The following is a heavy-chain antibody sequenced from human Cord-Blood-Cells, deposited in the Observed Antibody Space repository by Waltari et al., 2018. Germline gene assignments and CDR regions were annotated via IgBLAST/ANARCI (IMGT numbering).Heavy chain of an antibody. CDR1: GFTVSSNY. CDR3: ARVGYGDYVEY. V-gene: IGHV3-53*01. J-gene: IGHJ4*02. Sequence: EVQLVESGGGLIQHGGSLRLSCAASGFTVSSNYMSWVSQAPGKGVEWFSVSYRGGSTYFADSVKVRFTISRDNSKNTLYLQMNSRRAEDTAVYYCARVGYGDYVEYWGQGTLVTVSS. CDR2: SYRGGST. D-gene: IGHD4-17*01.